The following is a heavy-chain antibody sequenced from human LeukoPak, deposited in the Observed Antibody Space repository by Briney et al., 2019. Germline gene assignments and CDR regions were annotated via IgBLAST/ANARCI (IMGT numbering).Heavy chain of an antibody. J-gene: IGHJ4*02. CDR1: GDSISRAYY. D-gene: IGHD5-12*01. CDR2: IYHSGST. V-gene: IGHV4-38-2*02. Sequence: SETLSLTCTVSGDSISRAYYWGWIRQPPGKGLEWIGSIYHSGSTHYNPSLESRVTISLDTSKNQFSLKLSSVTAADTAVYYCARGRDSGYDYAHDYWGQGTLVTVSS. CDR3: ARGRDSGYDYAHDY.